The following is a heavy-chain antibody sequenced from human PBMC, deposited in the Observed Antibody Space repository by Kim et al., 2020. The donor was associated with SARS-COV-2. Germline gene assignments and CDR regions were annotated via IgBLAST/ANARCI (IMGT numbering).Heavy chain of an antibody. V-gene: IGHV4-31*03. CDR1: GGSISSGGYY. D-gene: IGHD2-2*01. CDR2: ICYSGST. Sequence: SETLSLTCTVSGGSISSGGYYWSWIRQHPGKGLEWIGYICYSGSTYYNPSLKSRVTISVDTSKNQFSLKLSSVTAADTAVYYCAREVGYCSSTSCYAAYYYGMDVWGQGTTVTVSS. J-gene: IGHJ6*02. CDR3: AREVGYCSSTSCYAAYYYGMDV.